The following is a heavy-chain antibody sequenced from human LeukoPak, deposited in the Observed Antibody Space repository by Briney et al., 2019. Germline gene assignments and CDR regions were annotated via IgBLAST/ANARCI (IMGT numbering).Heavy chain of an antibody. D-gene: IGHD1-26*01. CDR1: GFTFSSYG. V-gene: IGHV3-23*01. Sequence: GGSLRLSCAASGFTFSSYGMSWVRQAPGKGLEWVSAISGSGGSTYYADSVKGRFTISRDNSKNTLYLQMNSLRAEDTAVYYCATSGRGSRTLDYWGQGTMVTVSS. CDR3: ATSGRGSRTLDY. J-gene: IGHJ4*02. CDR2: ISGSGGST.